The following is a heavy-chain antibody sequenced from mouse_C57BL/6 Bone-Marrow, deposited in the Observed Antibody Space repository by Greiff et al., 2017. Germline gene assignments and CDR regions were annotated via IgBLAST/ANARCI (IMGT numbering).Heavy chain of an antibody. V-gene: IGHV1-42*01. CDR3: AREYDYSG. CDR1: GFSFTNTY. J-gene: IGHJ2*01. D-gene: IGHD2-4*01. CDR2: INPATGGT. Sequence: VQLQQSVPELVRPGASVKLSCTASGFSFTNTYMHWVKQSPEQGLEWIGGINPATGGTTYNPKFKGKATLTVDISSNTAYMQLKSLTSEDTAVYYCAREYDYSGWGKGATVS.